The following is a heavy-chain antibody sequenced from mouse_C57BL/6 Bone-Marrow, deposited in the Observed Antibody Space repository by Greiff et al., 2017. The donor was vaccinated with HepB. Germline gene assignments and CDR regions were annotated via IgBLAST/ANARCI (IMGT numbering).Heavy chain of an antibody. CDR3: ARDNGSSYVAMDY. CDR1: GYSITSGYY. Sequence: ESGPGLVKPSQSLSLTCSVTGYSITSGYYWNWIRQFPGNKLEWMGYISYDGSNNYNPSLKNRISITRDTSKNQFFLKLNSVNTEDTDTYYCARDNGSSYVAMDYWGQGTSVTVSS. D-gene: IGHD1-1*01. J-gene: IGHJ4*01. CDR2: ISYDGSN. V-gene: IGHV3-6*01.